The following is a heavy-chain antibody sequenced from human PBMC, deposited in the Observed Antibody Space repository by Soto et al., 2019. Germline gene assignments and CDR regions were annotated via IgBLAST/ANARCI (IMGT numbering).Heavy chain of an antibody. D-gene: IGHD3-10*01. V-gene: IGHV1-8*01. CDR1: GYTFRSYD. J-gene: IGHJ5*01. CDR3: ARAYGAGSFDF. CDR2: VNPNTGNT. Sequence: QVQLVQSGAEVKKPGASVKVSCTGSGYTFRSYDIHWVRQATGQGLEWMGWVNPNTGNTGYAQKFQVRVTMTRDMSKSSAYMEVNSLTSDDTAIYYCARAYGAGSFDFWGQGTLVSVSS.